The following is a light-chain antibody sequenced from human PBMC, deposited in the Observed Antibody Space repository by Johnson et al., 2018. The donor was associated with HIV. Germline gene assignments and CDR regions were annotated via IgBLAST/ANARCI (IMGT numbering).Light chain of an antibody. CDR3: GTWDSSLSAYV. Sequence: QSVLTQPPSVSAAPGQKLTISCSGSSSNIGNNYVSWYQQLPGTAPKLLIYENNKRPSGIPDRFSGSKSGTSATLGITGLQTGDEADYYFGTWDSSLSAYVFGTGTKVTVL. CDR1: SSNIGNNY. CDR2: ENN. V-gene: IGLV1-51*02. J-gene: IGLJ1*01.